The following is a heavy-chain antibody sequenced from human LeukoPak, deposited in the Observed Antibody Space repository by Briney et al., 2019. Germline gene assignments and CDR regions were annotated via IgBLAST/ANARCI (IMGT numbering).Heavy chain of an antibody. D-gene: IGHD3-10*01. CDR1: GFTFDDYG. J-gene: IGHJ6*03. CDR2: INWNGGST. CDR3: WRGKPGTYYYGPGSQDYYMDV. V-gene: IGHV3-20*04. Sequence: GGSLRLSCAASGFTFDDYGMSWVRQAPGKGLEWVSGINWNGGSTGYADSVKGRFTISRDNAKNSLYLQMNSLRAEDTALHYPWRGKPGTYYYGPGSQDYYMDVWGKGTTVTVSS.